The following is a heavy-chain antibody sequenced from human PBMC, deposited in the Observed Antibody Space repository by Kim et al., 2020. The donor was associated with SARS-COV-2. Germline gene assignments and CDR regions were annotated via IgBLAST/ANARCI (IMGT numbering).Heavy chain of an antibody. Sequence: GGSLRLSCAASGFAFSNYAMSWVRQAPGKGLQWVSGISTNGGSTDYADSVKGRFTISRDNSNNILYLQMNSLRVEDTAIYYCAGKYDSSGSWGQGTLVTVSS. V-gene: IGHV3-23*01. CDR3: AGKYDSSGS. D-gene: IGHD3-22*01. J-gene: IGHJ5*02. CDR1: GFAFSNYA. CDR2: ISTNGGST.